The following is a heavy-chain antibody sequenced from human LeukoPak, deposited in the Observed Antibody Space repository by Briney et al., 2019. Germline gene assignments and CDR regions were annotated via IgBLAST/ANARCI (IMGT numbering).Heavy chain of an antibody. D-gene: IGHD3-22*01. CDR3: ARRLRDSGGYFLYNFDY. CDR2: IWPGDSDT. V-gene: IGHV5-51*01. CDR1: GYSFTSYW. Sequence: GESLKISCKGSGYSFTSYWIGWVRQMPGRGLEWMWIIWPGDSDTRYSPSFQGQVFMSADKSISTAYLQWSSLKASDTAMYYCARRLRDSGGYFLYNFDYWGQGTLVTVSS. J-gene: IGHJ4*02.